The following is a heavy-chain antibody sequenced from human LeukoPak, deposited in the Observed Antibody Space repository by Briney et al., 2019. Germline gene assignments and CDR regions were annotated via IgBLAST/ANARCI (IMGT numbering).Heavy chain of an antibody. CDR3: ARGCGYSYGTYFDY. V-gene: IGHV4-30-4*01. CDR2: IYYSGST. Sequence: SETLSLTCTVSGGSISSGDYYWSWIRQPPGKGLEWIGYIYYSGSTNYNPSLKSRVTISVDTSKNQFSLKLSSVTAADTAVYYCARGCGYSYGTYFDYWGQGTLVTVSS. J-gene: IGHJ4*02. D-gene: IGHD5-18*01. CDR1: GGSISSGDYY.